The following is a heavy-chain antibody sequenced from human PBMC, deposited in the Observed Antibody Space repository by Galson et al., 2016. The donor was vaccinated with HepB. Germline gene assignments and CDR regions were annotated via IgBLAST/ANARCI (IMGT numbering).Heavy chain of an antibody. D-gene: IGHD5-12*01. J-gene: IGHJ4*02. CDR1: GFSVSGHA. CDR3: ATPGESSGYDFGY. CDR2: ISGSGGIT. V-gene: IGHV3-23*01. Sequence: SLRLSCAASGFSVSGHAMSWVRQGTGKGLDWVSGISGSGGITYYADSVKGRFTISRDNSKKALYLQMNSLRAEDTAVYYCATPGESSGYDFGYWGQGTLVTVSS.